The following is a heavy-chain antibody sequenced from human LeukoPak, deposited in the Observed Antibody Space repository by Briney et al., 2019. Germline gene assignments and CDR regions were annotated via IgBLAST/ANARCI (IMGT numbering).Heavy chain of an antibody. CDR1: GFTFSSYS. CDR2: ISSSSNTI. CDR3: ARERGYSYGYSDY. J-gene: IGHJ4*02. V-gene: IGHV3-48*01. Sequence: GGSLRLSCAASGFTFSSYSMTWVRQAPGKGLEWVSYISSSSNTIYDADSVKGRFTISRDNAKNSLYLQMNSQRAEDTAVYYCARERGYSYGYSDYWGQGTLVTVSS. D-gene: IGHD5-18*01.